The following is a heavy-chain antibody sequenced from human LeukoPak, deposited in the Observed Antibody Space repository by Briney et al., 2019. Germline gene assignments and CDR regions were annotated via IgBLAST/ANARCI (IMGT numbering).Heavy chain of an antibody. CDR2: IYTSGST. CDR3: ASGFRQSSGWFC. Sequence: SETLSLTCTVSGGSISSSYWSWIRQPAGKGLEWVGRIYTSGSTDYNPSLKSRVTMSLDTSKNQFSLKLSSVTAADTAVYYCASGFRQSSGWFCWGQGTLVTVSS. D-gene: IGHD6-19*01. CDR1: GGSISSSY. J-gene: IGHJ4*02. V-gene: IGHV4-4*07.